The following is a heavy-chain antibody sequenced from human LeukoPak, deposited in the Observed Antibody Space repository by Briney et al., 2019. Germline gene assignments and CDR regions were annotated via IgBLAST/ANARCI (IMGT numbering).Heavy chain of an antibody. CDR3: VRGGYGWRYYFDY. Sequence: KPGGSLRLSCAASGFTFSNYEMHWVRQAPGKGLEWVSSISSSSSYIYYADSVKGRFTISRDNAKNSLYLQMNSLRAEDTAAYYCVRGGYGWRYYFDYWGQGTLVTVSS. J-gene: IGHJ4*02. V-gene: IGHV3-21*01. D-gene: IGHD5-12*01. CDR2: ISSSSSYI. CDR1: GFTFSNYE.